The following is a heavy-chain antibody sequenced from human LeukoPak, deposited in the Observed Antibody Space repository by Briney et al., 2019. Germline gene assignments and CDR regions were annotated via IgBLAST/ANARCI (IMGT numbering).Heavy chain of an antibody. CDR1: GFTFSSYA. D-gene: IGHD5-18*01. Sequence: PGGSPRLSCAASGFTFSSYAMHWVRQAPGKGLEYVSAISSNGGSTYYANSVKGRFTISRDNSKNTLYLQMGSLRAEDMAVYYCARDSRTAMVRDAFDIWGQGTMVTVSS. CDR2: ISSNGGST. J-gene: IGHJ3*02. CDR3: ARDSRTAMVRDAFDI. V-gene: IGHV3-64*01.